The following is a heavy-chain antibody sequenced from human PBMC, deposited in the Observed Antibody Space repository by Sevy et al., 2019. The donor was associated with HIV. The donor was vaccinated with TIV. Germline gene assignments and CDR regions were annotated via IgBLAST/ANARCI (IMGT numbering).Heavy chain of an antibody. CDR1: GFTFSSYA. CDR3: ARDHCSSTSCYGIYYYYGMDV. Sequence: GGSLRLSCAASGFTFSSYAMHWVRQAPGKGLEWVAVISYDGSNKYYAHSVKGRFTISRDNSKNTLYLQMNSLRAEDTAVYYCARDHCSSTSCYGIYYYYGMDVWGQGTTVTVSS. CDR2: ISYDGSNK. V-gene: IGHV3-30*04. D-gene: IGHD2-2*01. J-gene: IGHJ6*02.